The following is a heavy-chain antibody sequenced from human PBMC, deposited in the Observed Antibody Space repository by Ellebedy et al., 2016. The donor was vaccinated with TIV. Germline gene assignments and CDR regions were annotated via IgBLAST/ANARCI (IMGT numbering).Heavy chain of an antibody. D-gene: IGHD1-1*01. CDR3: ARHERIPGLMGIDH. CDR2: IYRTGKT. J-gene: IGHJ4*02. CDR1: GASFSHYY. V-gene: IGHV4-59*08. Sequence: SETLSLXXAVHGASFSHYYWSWIRQSPGKGLEWIGYIYRTGKTDYNPSLRGRVAMSIDTSNNQFTLTLTSVTAADTAVYFCARHERIPGLMGIDHWGQGTLVTVSS.